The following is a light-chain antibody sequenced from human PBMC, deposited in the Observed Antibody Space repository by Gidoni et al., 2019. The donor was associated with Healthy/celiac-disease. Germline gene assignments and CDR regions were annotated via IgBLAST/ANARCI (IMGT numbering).Light chain of an antibody. CDR3: QKYNRAPRT. Sequence: DIQMTQSPSSLSASVGDRVTIPCRASQGISNYLAWYQQKPGKVPKLLIYAASTLQSGVPSQSSGSGSGTDFTLTISSLQPEDVATYYCQKYNRAPRTFGQGTKVEIK. V-gene: IGKV1-27*01. J-gene: IGKJ1*01. CDR1: QGISNY. CDR2: AAS.